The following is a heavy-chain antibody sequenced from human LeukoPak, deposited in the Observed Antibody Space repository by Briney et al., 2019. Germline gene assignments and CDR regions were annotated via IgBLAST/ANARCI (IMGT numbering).Heavy chain of an antibody. V-gene: IGHV3-23*01. CDR3: AKVVSPHYDSSGYFRRRVDY. D-gene: IGHD3-22*01. CDR2: ISGSGGST. CDR1: GFTFSSYA. J-gene: IGHJ4*02. Sequence: GGSLRLSCAASGFTFSSYAMSWVRQAPGKGLEWVSAISGSGGSTYYADSVKGRFTISRDNSKNTLYLQMNSLRAEDTAVYYCAKVVSPHYDSSGYFRRRVDYWGQGTLVTVSS.